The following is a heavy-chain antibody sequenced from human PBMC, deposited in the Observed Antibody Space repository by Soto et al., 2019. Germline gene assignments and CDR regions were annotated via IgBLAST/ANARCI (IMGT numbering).Heavy chain of an antibody. CDR1: GFTFSSYS. CDR2: ISSSSSYI. J-gene: IGHJ4*02. CDR3: ARDQPGYSYGYGFGY. D-gene: IGHD5-18*01. V-gene: IGHV3-21*01. Sequence: EVQLVESGGGLVKPGGSLRLSCAASGFTFSSYSMNWVRQAPGKGLEWVSSISSSSSYIYYADSVKGRFTISRDNAKNSLYLQMNSLRDEYTAVYYCARDQPGYSYGYGFGYWGQGTLVTVSS.